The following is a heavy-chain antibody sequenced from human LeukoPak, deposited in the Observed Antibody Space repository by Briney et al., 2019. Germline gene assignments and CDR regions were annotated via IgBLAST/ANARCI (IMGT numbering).Heavy chain of an antibody. J-gene: IGHJ4*02. D-gene: IGHD2-15*01. CDR2: ISGSGGST. CDR3: AKGALGYCSGGSCRGGDY. V-gene: IGHV3-23*01. CDR1: GFTFSSYA. Sequence: GGSLRLSCAASGFTFSSYAMSWVRQAPGKGLEWVSAISGSGGSTYYADSVNGRFTISRDNSKNTLYLQMNSLRAEDTAVYYCAKGALGYCSGGSCRGGDYWGQGTLVTVSS.